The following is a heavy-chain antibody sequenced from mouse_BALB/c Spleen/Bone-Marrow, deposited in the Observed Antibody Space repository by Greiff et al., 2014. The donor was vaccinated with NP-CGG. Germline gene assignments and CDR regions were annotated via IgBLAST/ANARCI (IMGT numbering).Heavy chain of an antibody. Sequence: QVQLKQSGAKLVRPGVSVKISCKGSGYTFTDHAIHWVKRSHAKSLEWIGVISGYYGDAIYNQKFKGKATMTVDKSSSTAYMELARLTSEGSAIYYCARSGKVRNAMDYWGQGTSVTVSS. CDR1: GYTFTDHA. J-gene: IGHJ4*01. V-gene: IGHV1S137*01. D-gene: IGHD2-14*01. CDR3: ARSGKVRNAMDY. CDR2: ISGYYGDA.